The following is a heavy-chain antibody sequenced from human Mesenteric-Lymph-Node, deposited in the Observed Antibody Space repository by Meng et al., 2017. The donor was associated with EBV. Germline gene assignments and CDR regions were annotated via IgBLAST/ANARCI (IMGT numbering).Heavy chain of an antibody. V-gene: IGHV4-4*02. J-gene: IGHJ4*02. CDR1: CGFVSSGDW. CDR3: ARLSPGREMVDY. CDR2: IYHSGST. D-gene: IGHD5-24*01. Sequence: VEVDEAGRGCVRRSGTLSLLCGVSCGFVSSGDWWRWVRQSPGMGLEWIGEIYHSGSTHYNPSLKTRVTISVDKSRNQFSLILRSVTAADTAVYHCARLSPGREMVDYWGQGTLVTVSS.